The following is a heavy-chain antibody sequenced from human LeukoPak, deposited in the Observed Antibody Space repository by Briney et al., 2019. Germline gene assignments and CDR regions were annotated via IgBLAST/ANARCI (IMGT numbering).Heavy chain of an antibody. D-gene: IGHD3-22*01. J-gene: IGHJ3*02. Sequence: TGRSLRLSCAASGFTFSSYGMHWVRQAPGKGLEWVAVISYDGSNKYYADSDSVKGRFTISRDNSKNTLYLQVNSLRAEDTAVYYCARDQDVSYDSSGYHYVRLFSHAFDIWGQGTMVTVSS. CDR3: ARDQDVSYDSSGYHYVRLFSHAFDI. V-gene: IGHV3-30*03. CDR2: ISYDGSNK. CDR1: GFTFSSYG.